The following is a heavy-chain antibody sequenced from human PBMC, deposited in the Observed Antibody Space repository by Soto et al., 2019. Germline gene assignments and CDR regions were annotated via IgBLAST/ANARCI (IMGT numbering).Heavy chain of an antibody. D-gene: IGHD6-19*01. V-gene: IGHV1-18*01. CDR3: SRFIMVGGWFDPNYYHGMDV. Sequence: QVQLVQSGAEVKKPGASVTVSCKTSGYTFSNYGINWVRQAPGQGLEWMGWISGYNGNTNYAQTDQGRVTITTDTPTGTVNMELRSRKSDDTAIYYCSRFIMVGGWFDPNYYHGMDVWGQGTTVTVSS. CDR2: ISGYNGNT. CDR1: GYTFSNYG. J-gene: IGHJ6*02.